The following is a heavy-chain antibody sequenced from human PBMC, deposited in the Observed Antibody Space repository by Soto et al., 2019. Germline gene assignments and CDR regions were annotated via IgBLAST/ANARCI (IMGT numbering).Heavy chain of an antibody. CDR1: GFTFSSYW. CDR2: IKQDGSEK. Sequence: GGSLRLSCAASGFTFSSYWMSWVRQAPGKGLEWVANIKQDGSEKYYVDSVKGRFTISRDNAKNSLYLQMNSLRAEDTAVYYCARFRPHYYYGMDVWGQGTTVTVPS. J-gene: IGHJ6*02. CDR3: ARFRPHYYYGMDV. V-gene: IGHV3-7*04.